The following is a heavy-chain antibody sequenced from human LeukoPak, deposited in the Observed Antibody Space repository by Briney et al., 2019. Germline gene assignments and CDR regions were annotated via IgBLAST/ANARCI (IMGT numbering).Heavy chain of an antibody. CDR1: GASISSYY. D-gene: IGHD3-16*01. CDR3: ARDRGGGWYFDL. V-gene: IGHV4-4*07. Sequence: SETLSLTCTVSGASISSYYWSWVRQPAGKGLQWIGRIYSSGSTNYNPSLKSRVTMSVDTSKNQFSLKLSSVTAADTAVYYCARDRGGGWYFDLWGRGTLVTVSS. CDR2: IYSSGST. J-gene: IGHJ2*01.